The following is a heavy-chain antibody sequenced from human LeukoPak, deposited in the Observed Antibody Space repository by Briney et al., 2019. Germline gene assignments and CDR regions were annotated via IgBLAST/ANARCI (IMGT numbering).Heavy chain of an antibody. J-gene: IGHJ4*02. CDR1: GFTFSSYG. Sequence: GGSLRLSCAASGFTFSSYGMHWVRQAPGKGLEWVAFIRYDGSNKYYADSVKGRFTISRDNSKNTLYLQMNSLRAEDTAVYYCAKVVVPAASYFDYWGQGTLVTVSS. CDR2: IRYDGSNK. CDR3: AKVVVPAASYFDY. D-gene: IGHD2-2*01. V-gene: IGHV3-30*02.